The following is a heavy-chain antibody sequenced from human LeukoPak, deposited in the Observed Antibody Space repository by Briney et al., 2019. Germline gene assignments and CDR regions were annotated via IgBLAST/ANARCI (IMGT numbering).Heavy chain of an antibody. V-gene: IGHV4-34*01. Sequence: SETLSLTCAVYGGSFSGYYWSWIRQPPGKGLEWIGEINHSGSTNYNPSLKSRVTISVDTSKNQFSLKLSSVTAADTAVYYCARLIRATNGMDVWGQGITVTVSS. CDR3: ARLIRATNGMDV. CDR1: GGSFSGYY. J-gene: IGHJ6*02. D-gene: IGHD1-26*01. CDR2: INHSGST.